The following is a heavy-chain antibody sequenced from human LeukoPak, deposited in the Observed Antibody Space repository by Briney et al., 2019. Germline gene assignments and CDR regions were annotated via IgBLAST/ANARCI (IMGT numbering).Heavy chain of an antibody. CDR2: IYYSGST. V-gene: IGHV4-59*01. D-gene: IGHD1-26*01. Sequence: SETLSLTCTVSGGSINSYYWSWIRQPPGKGLEWIGYIYYSGSTNYNPSLKSRVIISVDTSKNQFSLKLSSVTAADTAVYYCARDIVAAHGAFDIWGQGTMVTVSS. CDR3: ARDIVAAHGAFDI. J-gene: IGHJ3*02. CDR1: GGSINSYY.